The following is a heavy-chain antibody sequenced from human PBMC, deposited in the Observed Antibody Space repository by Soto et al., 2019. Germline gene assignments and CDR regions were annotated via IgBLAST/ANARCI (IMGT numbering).Heavy chain of an antibody. V-gene: IGHV1-69*06. Sequence: QVYLVQSGAEVKKPGSSVKISCKASGGIFSSNTINWVRQAAGQGLEWMGGIIPLFGTANYAEKFQGRVTITADKPTKTDYMELTSRRSEDTAVYYCASKAACGCDCYALDSWGQGTLVTVSS. CDR3: ASKAACGCDCYALDS. CDR2: IIPLFGTA. J-gene: IGHJ4*02. CDR1: GGIFSSNT. D-gene: IGHD2-21*02.